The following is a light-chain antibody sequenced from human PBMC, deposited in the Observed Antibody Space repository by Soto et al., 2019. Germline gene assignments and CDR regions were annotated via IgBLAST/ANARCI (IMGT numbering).Light chain of an antibody. Sequence: EIVMTQSPATLSVSPGERATLSCRASQNIDNKLVWYQQKPGQVPRLLIYDASTRATGIPAMFSGSGSGTEFTLTICSLQSEDFAFYYCQQFHYWWPFGQGTKVDMK. J-gene: IGKJ1*01. CDR3: QQFHYWWP. CDR1: QNIDNK. CDR2: DAS. V-gene: IGKV3-15*01.